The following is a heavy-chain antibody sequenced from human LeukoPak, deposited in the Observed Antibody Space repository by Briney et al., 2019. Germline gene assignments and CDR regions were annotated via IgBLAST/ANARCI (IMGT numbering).Heavy chain of an antibody. CDR2: INHSGST. CDR1: GGSFSGYY. J-gene: IGHJ4*02. CDR3: ARGCDDSSGYYQYYFDY. Sequence: SGTLSLTCAVYGGSFSGYYWSWIRQPPGKGLEWIGEINHSGSTNYNPSLKSRVTISVDTSKNQFSLKLSSVTAADTAVYYCARGCDDSSGYYQYYFDYWGQGTLVTVSS. V-gene: IGHV4-34*01. D-gene: IGHD3-22*01.